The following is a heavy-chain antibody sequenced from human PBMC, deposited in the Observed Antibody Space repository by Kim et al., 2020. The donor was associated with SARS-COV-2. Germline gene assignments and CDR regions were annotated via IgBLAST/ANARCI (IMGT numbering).Heavy chain of an antibody. CDR2: ISSDGGTI. V-gene: IGHV3-48*03. CDR3: ARTYYYDSSAYFYHYFDY. D-gene: IGHD3-22*01. Sequence: GGSLRLSCAASGFTLSTYEMNWVRQAPGKGLQWVAYISSDGGTIYYADSVKGRFTLSRDNAKNSVYLHLSSLRAEDTAAYYCARTYYYDSSAYFYHYFDYWGQGTLVTVSS. J-gene: IGHJ4*02. CDR1: GFTLSTYE.